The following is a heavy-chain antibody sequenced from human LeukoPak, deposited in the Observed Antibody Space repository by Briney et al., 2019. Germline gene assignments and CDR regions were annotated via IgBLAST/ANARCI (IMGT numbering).Heavy chain of an antibody. CDR1: GDSISGISYY. V-gene: IGHV4-39*01. J-gene: IGHJ4*02. CDR3: ARQGAVGATGFDF. Sequence: PSETLSLTCSVSGDSISGISYYWGWIRQPPGKGLEWIGKIYYSGGSHNNPSLESRVVISLDTSRNQFSLKLTPVTATDTAVYYCARQGAVGATGFDFWGQGILVTVSS. D-gene: IGHD1-26*01. CDR2: IYYSGGS.